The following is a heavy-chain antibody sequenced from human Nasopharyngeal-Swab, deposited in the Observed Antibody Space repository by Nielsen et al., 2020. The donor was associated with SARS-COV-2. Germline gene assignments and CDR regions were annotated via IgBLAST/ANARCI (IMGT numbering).Heavy chain of an antibody. J-gene: IGHJ6*02. CDR3: ATLYGSGIYAGYYYYYGMDV. D-gene: IGHD3-10*01. Sequence: GESLKISCAASGFTLSSYSMNWVRQAPGKGLEWVSYISSSGSTIYYADSVKGRFTISRDNDKNSLYLQMNSLRAEDTAVYYCATLYGSGIYAGYYYYYGMDVWGQGTTVTVSS. CDR2: ISSSGSTI. V-gene: IGHV3-48*04. CDR1: GFTLSSYS.